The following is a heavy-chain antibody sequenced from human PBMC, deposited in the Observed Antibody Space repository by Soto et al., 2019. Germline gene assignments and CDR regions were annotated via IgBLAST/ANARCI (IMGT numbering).Heavy chain of an antibody. CDR2: ISYDGSNK. Sequence: GGSLRLSCAASGFTFSSYVMHWVCQAPGKGLEWVAVISYDGSNKYYADSVKGRFTISRDNSKNTLYLQMNSLRAEDTAVYYCAKKGDQQWLVLGYFEYWGQGTLVTVSS. CDR3: AKKGDQQWLVLGYFEY. J-gene: IGHJ4*02. V-gene: IGHV3-30*18. CDR1: GFTFSSYV. D-gene: IGHD6-19*01.